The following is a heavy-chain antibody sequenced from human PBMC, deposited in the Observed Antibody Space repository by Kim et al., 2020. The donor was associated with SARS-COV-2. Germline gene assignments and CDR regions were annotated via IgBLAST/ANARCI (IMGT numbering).Heavy chain of an antibody. CDR3: ASKVTKVTNFDF. CDR1: GFTLSDHY. CDR2: TKTKAKSYTT. J-gene: IGHJ4*02. Sequence: GGSPRLSCAASGFTLSDHYMDWVRQAPGKGLEWVGRTKTKAKSYTTEYAASVTGRFTISRDDSKNSLYLQMNSLKTEDTAVYYCASKVTKVTNFDFWGQGTLVTVSS. D-gene: IGHD4-17*01. V-gene: IGHV3-72*01.